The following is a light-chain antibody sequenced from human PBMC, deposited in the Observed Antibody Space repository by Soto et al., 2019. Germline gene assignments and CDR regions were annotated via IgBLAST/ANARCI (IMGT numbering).Light chain of an antibody. V-gene: IGLV2-14*03. CDR1: TSDVGGYNY. CDR2: DVT. CDR3: SSYTTSATRV. Sequence: QSVLTQPASVSGSPGQSITISCTGTTSDVGGYNYVSWYQQHPGKAPKFLIYDVTNGPSGVSNRFFGSKSGNTASLTISGLRAEDEADYYCSSYTTSATRVFGTGTKLTVL. J-gene: IGLJ1*01.